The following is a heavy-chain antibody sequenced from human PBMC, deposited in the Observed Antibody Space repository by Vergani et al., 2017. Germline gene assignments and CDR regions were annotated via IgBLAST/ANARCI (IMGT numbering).Heavy chain of an antibody. CDR3: ARARCIETCYMSNWLDS. CDR1: GFSFNSYW. V-gene: IGHV3-74*03. CDR2: IKSDGSIT. Sequence: DVHLAESGGGFFQPGGSLRLSCSASGFSFNSYWMHWVRQVPGKGLLWVSRIKSDGSITAYAGSVKGRFTISRDNAQNTLCLQMNSLRVEDTGVYYCARARCIETCYMSNWLDSWGQGTLVTVSS. D-gene: IGHD3-9*01. J-gene: IGHJ5*01.